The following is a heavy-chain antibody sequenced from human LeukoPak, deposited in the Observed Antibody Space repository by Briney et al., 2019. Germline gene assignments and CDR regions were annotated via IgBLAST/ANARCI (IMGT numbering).Heavy chain of an antibody. D-gene: IGHD4-23*01. CDR3: ARDPDGGNFRGY. CDR1: GFTFSSYG. Sequence: GGSLRLSCAASGFTFSSYGMHWVRQAPGKGLEWVSSISRSGSTKYYADSVKGRFTISRDNAKNSLYLQMNSLRAEDTAVYYCARDPDGGNFRGYWGQGTLVTVSS. V-gene: IGHV3-48*04. J-gene: IGHJ4*02. CDR2: ISRSGSTK.